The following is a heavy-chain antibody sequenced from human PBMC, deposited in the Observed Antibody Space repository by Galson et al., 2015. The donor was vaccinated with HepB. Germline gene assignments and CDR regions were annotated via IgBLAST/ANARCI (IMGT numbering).Heavy chain of an antibody. D-gene: IGHD3-22*01. J-gene: IGHJ3*02. V-gene: IGHV1-2*02. CDR1: GYTFTDYY. CDR3: ARDPFLNYDDSDAFDI. Sequence: SVKVSCKASGYTFTDYYTHWVRQAPGQGLEWMGWINPNSGGTNYAQKFQGRVTMTRDTSISTAYMELSSLKSDDTAVYYCARDPFLNYDDSDAFDIWGQGTMVTVSS. CDR2: INPNSGGT.